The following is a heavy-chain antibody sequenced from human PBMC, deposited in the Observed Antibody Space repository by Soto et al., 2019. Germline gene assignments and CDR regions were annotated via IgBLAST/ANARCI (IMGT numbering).Heavy chain of an antibody. CDR2: MNPNSGNT. CDR1: GYTFTSYD. J-gene: IGHJ6*03. V-gene: IGHV1-8*01. CDR3: ARGIVVVPALPDYYYYMDV. D-gene: IGHD2-2*01. Sequence: ASVKVSCKASGYTFTSYDINWVRQATGQGLEWMGWMNPNSGNTGYAQKFQGRVTMTRNTSISTAYMELSSLRSEDTAVYYCARGIVVVPALPDYYYYMDVWGKGTTGTVS.